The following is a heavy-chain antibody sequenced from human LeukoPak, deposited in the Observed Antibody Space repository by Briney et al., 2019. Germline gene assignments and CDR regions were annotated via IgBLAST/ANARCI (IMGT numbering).Heavy chain of an antibody. CDR1: GGSISSGGYY. V-gene: IGHV4-31*03. J-gene: IGHJ6*02. CDR3: ARDLPDTFYGMDV. Sequence: SETLSLTCTVSGGSISSGGYYRTWIRQHPGKGLEWIGYIDDSGSTYYSPPLKSRVTISVDTSKNQFSLKLSSVTAADTAVYYCARDLPDTFYGMDVWGQGTTVTVSS. D-gene: IGHD1-14*01. CDR2: IDDSGST.